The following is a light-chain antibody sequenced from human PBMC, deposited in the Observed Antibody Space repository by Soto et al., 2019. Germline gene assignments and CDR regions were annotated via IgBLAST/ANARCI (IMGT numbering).Light chain of an antibody. J-gene: IGKJ4*01. CDR3: QQRSNWPPLT. CDR2: DAS. CDR1: QSVSTY. V-gene: IGKV3-11*01. Sequence: EIVLTQSPATLSLSPGDKATLSCRASQSVSTYLAWYQQRPGQAPRLLIYDASNRATGIPARFSGSGSGTDFTLTLSSLEPEDFAVYYCQQRSNWPPLTFGGGTKVEIK.